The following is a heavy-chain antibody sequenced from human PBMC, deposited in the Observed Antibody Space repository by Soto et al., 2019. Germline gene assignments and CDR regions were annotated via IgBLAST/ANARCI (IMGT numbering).Heavy chain of an antibody. Sequence: PSQTLSLTCAISGDSVSSNSAAWNWIRQSPSRGLEWLRRTYYRSKWYNDYAVSVKSRITINPDTSKNQFSLQLNSVTPEDTAVYYCARVPLGELSSRTPSYYMDVWGKGTTVTVSS. J-gene: IGHJ6*03. CDR2: TYYRSKWYN. CDR3: ARVPLGELSSRTPSYYMDV. CDR1: GDSVSSNSAA. D-gene: IGHD3-16*02. V-gene: IGHV6-1*01.